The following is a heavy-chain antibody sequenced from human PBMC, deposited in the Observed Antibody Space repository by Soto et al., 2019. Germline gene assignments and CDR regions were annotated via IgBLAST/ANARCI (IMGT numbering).Heavy chain of an antibody. Sequence: GESLKISCKGSGYSFTSYWISWVRQMPGKGLEWMGRIDPSDSYTNYSPSFQGHVTISADKSISTAYLQWSSLKASDTAMYYCATTPRGYCSSTSCRELGNYYGMDVWGQGTTVTVSS. CDR2: IDPSDSYT. J-gene: IGHJ6*02. V-gene: IGHV5-10-1*01. CDR3: ATTPRGYCSSTSCRELGNYYGMDV. CDR1: GYSFTSYW. D-gene: IGHD2-2*01.